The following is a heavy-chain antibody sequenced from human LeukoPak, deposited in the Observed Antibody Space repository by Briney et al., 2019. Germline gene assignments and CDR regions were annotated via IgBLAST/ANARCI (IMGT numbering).Heavy chain of an antibody. J-gene: IGHJ4*02. D-gene: IGHD3-10*01. Sequence: GGSLRLSCAASGFTVSSNYMSWVRQAPGKGLEWVSAISGSGGSTYYADSVKGRFTISRDNSKNTLYLQMNSLRAEDTAVYYCAKSSGYYGSGSYSYFDYWGQGTLVTVSS. V-gene: IGHV3-23*01. CDR1: GFTVSSNY. CDR3: AKSSGYYGSGSYSYFDY. CDR2: ISGSGGST.